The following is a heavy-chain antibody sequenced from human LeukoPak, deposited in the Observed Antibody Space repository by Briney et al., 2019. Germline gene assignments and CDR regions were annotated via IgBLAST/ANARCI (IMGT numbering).Heavy chain of an antibody. CDR2: ISSSSSYI. V-gene: IGHV3-21*01. Sequence: PGGSLRLSCAASGFTFSSDSRTWVRQAPGKGLEWVSSISSSSSYIYYADSVKGRFTISRDNAKNSLYLQMHSLRAEDTAVYYCARPIVVVVERYYGMDVWGQGTTVTVSS. CDR3: ARPIVVVVERYYGMDV. CDR1: GFTFSSDS. J-gene: IGHJ6*02. D-gene: IGHD2-15*01.